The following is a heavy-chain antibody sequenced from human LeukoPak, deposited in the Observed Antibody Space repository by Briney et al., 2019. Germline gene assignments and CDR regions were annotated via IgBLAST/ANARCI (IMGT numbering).Heavy chain of an antibody. V-gene: IGHV4-38-2*01. CDR1: GYSISSGYY. CDR3: ARHRGEPYYFDY. J-gene: IGHJ4*02. CDR2: IYHSGST. Sequence: PSETLSLTCAVSGYSISSGYYWGWIRQPPGKGLEWIGSIYHSGSTYYNPSLKSRVTISVDTSKNQFSLKLNSVTAADPAVYYCARHRGEPYYFDYWGQGTLVTVSS. D-gene: IGHD3-10*01.